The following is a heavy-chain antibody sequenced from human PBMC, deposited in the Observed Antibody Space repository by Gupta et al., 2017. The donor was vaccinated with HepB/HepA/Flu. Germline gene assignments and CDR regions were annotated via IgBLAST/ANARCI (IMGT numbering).Heavy chain of an antibody. V-gene: IGHV3-23*01. CDR2: ISGSGGST. J-gene: IGHJ4*02. CDR3: AKYFDWSEDSEYYFDY. CDR1: GLTFSSSA. Sequence: EVQLLESGGGLVQPGGSLRLYCAASGLTFSSSAMSWVRQAPGKGLEWVSAISGSGGSTYYADSVKGRFTTSRDNSKNTLYLQMNSLRAEDTAVYYCAKYFDWSEDSEYYFDYWGQGTLVTVSS. D-gene: IGHD3-9*01.